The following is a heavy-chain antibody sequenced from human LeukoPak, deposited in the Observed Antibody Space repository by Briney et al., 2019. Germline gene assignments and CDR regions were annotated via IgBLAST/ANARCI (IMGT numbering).Heavy chain of an antibody. V-gene: IGHV3-30*02. J-gene: IGHJ4*02. Sequence: GGSLRLSCAASGFTFSDYDMHWVRQSPGKGLEWVAFIRYDGSARTYADSVKGRFTIFRDNSHNIFYLQMNSLRAEDTAVYYCAANYGGHSFDYWGQGTLVTAS. CDR3: AANYGGHSFDY. CDR2: IRYDGSAR. D-gene: IGHD4-23*01. CDR1: GFTFSDYD.